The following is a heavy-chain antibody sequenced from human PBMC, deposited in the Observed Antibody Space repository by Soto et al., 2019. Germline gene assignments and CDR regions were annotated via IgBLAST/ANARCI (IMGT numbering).Heavy chain of an antibody. V-gene: IGHV3-23*01. Sequence: GGSLRLSCTASGFTFSSYAMSWVRQAPGKGLEWVSGISGSGGSTFYAESVKGRFTISRDNSRNTLYLQMSSHTAEDTALYFCGKDRTVSDTMTSSPLDYWGQGTLVTVSS. CDR1: GFTFSSYA. CDR2: ISGSGGST. J-gene: IGHJ4*02. D-gene: IGHD4-17*01. CDR3: GKDRTVSDTMTSSPLDY.